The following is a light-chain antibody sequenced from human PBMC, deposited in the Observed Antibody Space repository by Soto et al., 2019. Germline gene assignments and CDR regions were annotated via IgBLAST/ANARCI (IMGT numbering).Light chain of an antibody. CDR1: QSVSNY. Sequence: EIVLTQSPATLSLSPGETATLSCRASQSVSNYLAWYQQKPGQAPRLVIYDAFKRATGIPAWFSGSGSGTDFTLTISSLEPEDFAVYYCQQRSNWPSATFGPGTKVDIK. CDR2: DAF. V-gene: IGKV3-11*01. CDR3: QQRSNWPSAT. J-gene: IGKJ3*01.